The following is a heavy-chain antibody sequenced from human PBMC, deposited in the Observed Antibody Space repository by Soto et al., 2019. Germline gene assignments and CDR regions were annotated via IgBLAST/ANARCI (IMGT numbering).Heavy chain of an antibody. D-gene: IGHD2-8*01. Sequence: GGSLRLSCAASGFTFSSYAMSWVRQAPGKGLEWVSAISGSGGSTYYADSVKGRFTISRDNSKNTLYLQMNSLRAEDTAVYYCAKDSNRGRKDYYYGMDVWGQGTTVTVS. CDR1: GFTFSSYA. J-gene: IGHJ6*02. V-gene: IGHV3-23*01. CDR3: AKDSNRGRKDYYYGMDV. CDR2: ISGSGGST.